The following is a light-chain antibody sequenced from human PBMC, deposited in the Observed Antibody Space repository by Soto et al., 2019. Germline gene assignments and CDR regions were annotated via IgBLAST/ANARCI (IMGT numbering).Light chain of an antibody. CDR3: QQSYITPRT. V-gene: IGKV1-39*01. J-gene: IGKJ1*01. CDR1: QSISSY. Sequence: IHMTPYKTSPSAILGNRAPITWRASQSISSYLNWYQQKPGKAPKLLIYAASSLQSGVPSRFSGSGSGTDFTLTISSLQPEDFATYYCQQSYITPRTFGQGTKV. CDR2: AAS.